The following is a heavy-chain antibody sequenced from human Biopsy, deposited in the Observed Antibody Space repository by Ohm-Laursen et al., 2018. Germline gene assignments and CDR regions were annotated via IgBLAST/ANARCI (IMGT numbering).Heavy chain of an antibody. CDR1: GGSIRSRNHY. J-gene: IGHJ4*02. V-gene: IGHV4-39*01. CDR3: ARHSLDDFWSGAHYYFDY. Sequence: SETLSLTCSVSGGSIRSRNHYWGWLRQPPGKGLEWIGHVYYSGSTFYNSSLESRVTVSVDTSKNQFHLRLTSMSASDTAVYYCARHSLDDFWSGAHYYFDYWGLGTLVTVSS. CDR2: VYYSGST. D-gene: IGHD3-3*01.